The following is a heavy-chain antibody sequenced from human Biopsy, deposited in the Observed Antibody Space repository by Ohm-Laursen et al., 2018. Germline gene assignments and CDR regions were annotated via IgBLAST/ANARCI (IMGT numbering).Heavy chain of an antibody. Sequence: SDTLSLTCAVSGGSMSGDYWSWIRQSPRKGLEWIGHISDRGTTNSNPSLRDRITISVDTSKNQFSLKLNSVSAADTALFFCARLYRLDDYWNDDPPDAFDVWGPGTMVTVSS. V-gene: IGHV4-59*07. CDR1: GGSMSGDY. CDR3: ARLYRLDDYWNDDPPDAFDV. J-gene: IGHJ3*01. CDR2: ISDRGTT. D-gene: IGHD3-3*01.